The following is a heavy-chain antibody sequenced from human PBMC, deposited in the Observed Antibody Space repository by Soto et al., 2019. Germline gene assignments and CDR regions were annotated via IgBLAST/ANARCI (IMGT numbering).Heavy chain of an antibody. J-gene: IGHJ4*02. Sequence: QVQLVQSGAEVKKPGASVKVSCKASGYTFTSYGITWVRQAPGQGLEWMGWISAYNGDTNYAQKLQGRVTMTADPSTSTAYMALRSLRSDDPAVYYCAREHDYGDYLADYWGQGTLVTVSS. D-gene: IGHD4-17*01. CDR3: AREHDYGDYLADY. CDR1: GYTFTSYG. CDR2: ISAYNGDT. V-gene: IGHV1-18*01.